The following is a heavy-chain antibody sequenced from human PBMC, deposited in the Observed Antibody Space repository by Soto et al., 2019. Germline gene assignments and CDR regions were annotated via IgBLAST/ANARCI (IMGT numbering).Heavy chain of an antibody. CDR1: GGSISSGDYY. V-gene: IGHV4-30-4*01. CDR3: ARDKITGLFDY. Sequence: SETLSLTCTVSGGSISSGDYYWSWIRQPPGKGLEWIGYIYHSGNTYYNPSLKSRVTISVDTSKNQFSLKLTSVTAADTAVYYCARDKITGLFDYWGQGTLVTVSS. CDR2: IYHSGNT. D-gene: IGHD2-8*02. J-gene: IGHJ4*02.